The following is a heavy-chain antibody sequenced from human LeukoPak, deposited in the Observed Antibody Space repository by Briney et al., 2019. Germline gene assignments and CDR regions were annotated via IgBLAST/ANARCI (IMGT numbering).Heavy chain of an antibody. CDR1: GGSFSGYY. D-gene: IGHD6-19*01. V-gene: IGHV4-34*01. CDR2: INHSGST. J-gene: IGHJ4*02. Sequence: SETLSLTCAVYGGSFSGYYWSWIRQPPGKGLEWIGEINHSGSTNYNPSLKSRVTISVDTSKNQFSLKLSSVTAADTAVYYCARHGPERIAVAGTIGLWGQGTLVTVSS. CDR3: ARHGPERIAVAGTIGL.